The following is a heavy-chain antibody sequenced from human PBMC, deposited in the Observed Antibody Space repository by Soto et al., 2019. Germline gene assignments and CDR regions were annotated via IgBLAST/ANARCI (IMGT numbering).Heavy chain of an antibody. V-gene: IGHV3-9*01. CDR3: AKDYLTAGYSGGWYDY. CDR1: GFTFDVYG. J-gene: IGHJ4*02. CDR2: ISWNSGSI. D-gene: IGHD6-19*01. Sequence: GGSLRLSGAASGFTFDVYGMHWVRQAPGKGLEWVSGISWNSGSIGYADSVKGRFTISRDNAKNSLYLQMNSLKTEDTAFYYCAKDYLTAGYSGGWYDYWGRGTLVTVSS.